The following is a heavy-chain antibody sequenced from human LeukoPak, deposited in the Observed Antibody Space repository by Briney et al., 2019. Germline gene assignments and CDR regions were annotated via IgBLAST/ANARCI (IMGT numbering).Heavy chain of an antibody. J-gene: IGHJ4*02. D-gene: IGHD3-3*01. CDR1: GLTFSSYW. CDR2: IKQDGSEK. Sequence: GGSLTLSCAASGLTFSSYWMSWVRQAPGKGLEWVAYIKQDGSEKYYVDSVKGRFTISRDNAKNSLYLQMNSLRAEDPAVYYCAKDRDFWSGYSSPSDYWGQGTLVTVSS. V-gene: IGHV3-7*01. CDR3: AKDRDFWSGYSSPSDY.